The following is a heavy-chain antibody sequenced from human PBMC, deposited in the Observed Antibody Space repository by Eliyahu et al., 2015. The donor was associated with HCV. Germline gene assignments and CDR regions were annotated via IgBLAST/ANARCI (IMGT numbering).Heavy chain of an antibody. CDR3: ARDCSSTSCYLDGMDV. CDR2: IWYDGSNK. CDR1: GFTFSSXG. J-gene: IGHJ6*02. D-gene: IGHD2-2*01. V-gene: IGHV3-33*01. Sequence: QVQLVESGGGVVQPGRSLRLSCAASGFTFSSXGMHWVRQXPGKGLEWVAVIWYDGSNKYYADSVKGRFTISRDNSKNTLYLQMNSLRAEDTAVYYCARDCSSTSCYLDGMDVWGQGTTVTVSS.